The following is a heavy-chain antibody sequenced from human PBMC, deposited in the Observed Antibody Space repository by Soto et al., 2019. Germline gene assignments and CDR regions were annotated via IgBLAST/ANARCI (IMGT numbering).Heavy chain of an antibody. Sequence: EVQLVESGGGLVQPGGSLRLSCQASGFTFNSYWMHWVRQAPGKGLVWVSRINTDGTRTSYADSVKGRFTISRDNAKNTLYLQRHRPRAEDTAVYYCVRDLIPSGRSYLAYWGQGNLVTVSS. D-gene: IGHD2-21*01. CDR1: GFTFNSYW. J-gene: IGHJ4*02. V-gene: IGHV3-74*01. CDR3: VRDLIPSGRSYLAY. CDR2: INTDGTRT.